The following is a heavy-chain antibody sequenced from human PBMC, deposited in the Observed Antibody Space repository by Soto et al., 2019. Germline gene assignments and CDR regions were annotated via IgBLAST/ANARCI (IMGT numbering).Heavy chain of an antibody. CDR1: GFTFSAYA. V-gene: IGHV3-23*01. CDR3: ANFEGHPLEYGYRDF. Sequence: EVQLLESGGGLVQPGGSLRLSCAASGFTFSAYAMGWVRQAPGKGLEWVSTIHGGGGATHYADSVKGRFTISRDDSKNTLSAQMNSLRAEGTAVYYCANFEGHPLEYGYRDFWGRGTLVTVSS. J-gene: IGHJ2*01. D-gene: IGHD1-1*01. CDR2: IHGGGGAT.